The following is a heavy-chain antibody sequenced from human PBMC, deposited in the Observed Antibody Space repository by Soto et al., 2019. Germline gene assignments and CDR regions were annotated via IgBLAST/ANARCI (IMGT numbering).Heavy chain of an antibody. J-gene: IGHJ4*02. CDR3: ARDEYYYDSSGSPGY. CDR1: GFTFSSYA. D-gene: IGHD3-22*01. CDR2: ISYDGSNK. V-gene: IGHV3-30-3*01. Sequence: GGSLRLSCAASGFTFSSYAMHWVRQAPGKGLGWVAVISYDGSNKYYADSVKGRFTISRDNSKNTLYLQMNSLRAEDTAVYYCARDEYYYDSSGSPGYWGQGTLVTVSS.